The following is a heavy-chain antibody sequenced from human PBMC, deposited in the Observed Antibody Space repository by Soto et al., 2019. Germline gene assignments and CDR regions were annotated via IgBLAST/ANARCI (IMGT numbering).Heavy chain of an antibody. J-gene: IGHJ5*02. D-gene: IGHD4-4*01. Sequence: PSETLSLTCTVSGGSISSGGYYWSWIRQHPGKGLEWIGYIYYSGSTYYNPSLKSRVTISVDTSKNQFSLKLSSVTAADTAVYHCAREVPVTASNLFDPWGQGTLVTVSS. V-gene: IGHV4-31*03. CDR2: IYYSGST. CDR3: AREVPVTASNLFDP. CDR1: GGSISSGGYY.